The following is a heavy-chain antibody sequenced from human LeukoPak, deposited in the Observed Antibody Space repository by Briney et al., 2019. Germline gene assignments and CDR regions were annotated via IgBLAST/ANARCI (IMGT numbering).Heavy chain of an antibody. J-gene: IGHJ4*02. D-gene: IGHD3-22*01. CDR1: GFTFSSYS. CDR3: VRESYVTMIIGDY. CDR2: ISSVGNTI. Sequence: TGGSLRLSCAASGFTFSSYSMNWVRQAPGKGLEWVSFISSVGNTIYYADSVKGRFTISRDNAKNSLYLQMNSLRVEDTAVYYCVRESYVTMIIGDYWGQGTLVTVSS. V-gene: IGHV3-48*04.